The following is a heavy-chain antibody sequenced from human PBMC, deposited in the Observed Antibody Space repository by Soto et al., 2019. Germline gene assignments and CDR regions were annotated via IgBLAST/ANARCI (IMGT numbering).Heavy chain of an antibody. V-gene: IGHV4-59*08. Sequence: QVQLQESGPGLVKPSETLSLTCNVSGVSIKSYYWSWIRHPPGKGLQWIGYIHYSGYTNYNPPLKSRVTMSLDASKNQLSLRLNSVTAADTAVYYCARPAMVTNNWFFDLWGRGTLVTVSS. J-gene: IGHJ2*01. D-gene: IGHD5-18*01. CDR2: IHYSGYT. CDR1: GVSIKSYY. CDR3: ARPAMVTNNWFFDL.